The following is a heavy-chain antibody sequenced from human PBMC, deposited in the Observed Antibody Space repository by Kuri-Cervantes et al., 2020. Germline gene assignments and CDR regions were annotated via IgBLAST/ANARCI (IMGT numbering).Heavy chain of an antibody. CDR3: ASQSSGSLSYFDY. J-gene: IGHJ4*02. D-gene: IGHD3-22*01. V-gene: IGHV4-31*03. CDR1: VGSISSGGYY. Sequence: SETLSLTCTVSVGSISSGGYYWSWIRQHPGKGLEWIGYTYYSGSTYYNPSLKSRVTISVDTSKNQFSLKLSSVTAADTAVYDCASQSSGSLSYFDYWGQGTLVTVSS. CDR2: TYYSGST.